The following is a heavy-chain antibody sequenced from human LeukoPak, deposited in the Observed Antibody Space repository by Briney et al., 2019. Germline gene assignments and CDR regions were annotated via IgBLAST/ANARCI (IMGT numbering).Heavy chain of an antibody. CDR3: ARTRGYSYGPPFDF. V-gene: IGHV5-10-1*01. CDR1: GYTFTNYW. J-gene: IGHJ4*02. Sequence: MTGESLKISCQGFGYTFTNYWIAWVRQMPGKGLEWMGRIDPSDSYTNYSPSFQGHVTISADKSITIAYLQWSSLKASDTAMYYCARTRGYSYGPPFDFWGQGTLVTVSS. CDR2: IDPSDSYT. D-gene: IGHD5-18*01.